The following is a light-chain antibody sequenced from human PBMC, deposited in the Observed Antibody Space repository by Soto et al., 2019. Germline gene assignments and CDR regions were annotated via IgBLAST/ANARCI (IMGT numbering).Light chain of an antibody. Sequence: QSVLTQPRSVSGSPGQSVTISFTGTSSDVGVYNYVSWYQQHPGKAPKLMIYDVSKRPSGVPDRFSCSKSGNTASLTISGLQAEDEADYYCCSYAGSNYVFGTGTKLTVL. CDR3: CSYAGSNYV. V-gene: IGLV2-11*01. J-gene: IGLJ1*01. CDR2: DVS. CDR1: SSDVGVYNY.